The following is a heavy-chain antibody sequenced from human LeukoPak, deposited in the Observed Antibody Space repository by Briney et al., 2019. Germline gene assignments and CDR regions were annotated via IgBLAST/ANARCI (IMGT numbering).Heavy chain of an antibody. CDR3: AGTWSLYDAFDI. CDR2: MNPNSGNT. D-gene: IGHD6-13*01. V-gene: IGHV1-8*01. Sequence: ASVKVSCKASGYTFTSYDINWVRQATGQGLEWMGWMNPNSGNTGYAQKFQGRVTMTRNTSISTAYMELSSLRSEDTAVYYCAGTWSLYDAFDIWGQGTMVTVSS. CDR1: GYTFTSYD. J-gene: IGHJ3*02.